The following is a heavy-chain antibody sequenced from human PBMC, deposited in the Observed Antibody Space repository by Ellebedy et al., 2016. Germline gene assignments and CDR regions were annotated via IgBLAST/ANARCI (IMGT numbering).Heavy chain of an antibody. V-gene: IGHV3-7*01. J-gene: IGHJ4*02. Sequence: GESLKISCGGSGFTFRNSWMTWVRQTPGKGLAWVASIKQDGSQKDYEDSVKGRFSISRDNAKGLMYLQMTRLRVENSAVYYCGAGGGWLSDYWGQGTLVTVSS. CDR2: IKQDGSQK. CDR3: GAGGGWLSDY. D-gene: IGHD6-19*01. CDR1: GFTFRNSW.